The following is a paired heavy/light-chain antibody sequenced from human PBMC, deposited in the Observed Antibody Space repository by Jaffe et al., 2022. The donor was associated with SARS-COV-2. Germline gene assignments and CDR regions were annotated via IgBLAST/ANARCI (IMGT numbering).Heavy chain of an antibody. D-gene: IGHD6-6*01. CDR1: GGSINTVDYY. J-gene: IGHJ5*02. Sequence: QLQESGPGLVTPSETLSLTCSVSGGSINTVDYYWAWIRQPPGKGLEWLGDIYYTGSTHRSPSLKGRLSMSIDTSRNQFSLKLSSVTAADTAIYYCARLLPSTLAARPTWFDPWGQGTLVTVSS. CDR2: IYYTGST. CDR3: ARLLPSTLAARPTWFDP. V-gene: IGHV4-39*01.
Light chain of an antibody. J-gene: IGKJ3*01. CDR2: ATS. Sequence: DIQMTQSPSSLSASIGDRVTITCRASETISNYLNWYQVKPGKAPKLLIYATSSLQSGVPSRFSGSGSGTDFTLTISSLQPEDFATYFCQQSYSTFFTFGPGTTVDIK. CDR1: ETISNY. CDR3: QQSYSTFFT. V-gene: IGKV1-39*01.